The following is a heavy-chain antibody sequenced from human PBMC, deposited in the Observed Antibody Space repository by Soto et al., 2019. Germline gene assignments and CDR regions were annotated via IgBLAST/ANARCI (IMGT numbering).Heavy chain of an antibody. Sequence: TGGSLRLSCAASGFTFSSYGMHWVRQAPGKGLEWVAVISYDGSNKYYADSVKGRFTISRDNSKNTLYLQMNSLRAEDTAVYYCAKDLRGYYGSGSYYTAYYYGMDVWGQGTTVTVSS. J-gene: IGHJ6*02. CDR3: AKDLRGYYGSGSYYTAYYYGMDV. V-gene: IGHV3-30*18. D-gene: IGHD3-10*01. CDR2: ISYDGSNK. CDR1: GFTFSSYG.